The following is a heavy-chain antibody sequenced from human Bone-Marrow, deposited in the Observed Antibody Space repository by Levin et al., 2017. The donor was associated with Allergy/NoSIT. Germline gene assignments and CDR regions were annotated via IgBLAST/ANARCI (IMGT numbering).Heavy chain of an antibody. V-gene: IGHV4-39*01. CDR2: IYYTGST. Sequence: GSLRLSCTVSHGSISSDHYYWGWIRQPPGKGLEWIGAIYYTGSTYYNPSLKSRVTIFVDTSKNQFSLSLTSVTAADTAMYYCARLDSSTLGSDAFDIWGQGTVVSVSS. CDR1: HGSISSDHYY. J-gene: IGHJ3*02. CDR3: ARLDSSTLGSDAFDI. D-gene: IGHD6-13*01.